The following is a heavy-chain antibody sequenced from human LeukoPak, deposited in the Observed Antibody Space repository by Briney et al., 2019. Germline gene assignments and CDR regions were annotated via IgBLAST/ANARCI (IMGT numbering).Heavy chain of an antibody. CDR1: GYTFTGYY. CDR2: INPNSGGT. J-gene: IGHJ5*02. CDR3: ARDLARIVVVRGWFDP. V-gene: IGHV1-2*02. Sequence: AASVKVSCKASGYTFTGYYMHWVRQAPGQGLEWMGWINPNSGGTNYAQKFQGRVTMTRDTSISTAYMELSRLRSDDTAVHYCARDLARIVVVRGWFDPWGQGTLVTVSS. D-gene: IGHD2-2*01.